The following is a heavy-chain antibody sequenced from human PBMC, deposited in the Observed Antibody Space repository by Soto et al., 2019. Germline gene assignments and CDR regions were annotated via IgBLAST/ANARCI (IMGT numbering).Heavy chain of an antibody. Sequence: EVQLVESGGGLVQPGGSLRLSCAASGFTFSSYEMNWVRQAPGKGLEWVSYISSSGSTIYYADSVKGRFTISRDNAKNSLYLQMNSLRAEDTAVYYCAREVGDYYYYYGMDVWGQGTTVTVSS. CDR2: ISSSGSTI. D-gene: IGHD2-15*01. V-gene: IGHV3-48*03. J-gene: IGHJ6*02. CDR1: GFTFSSYE. CDR3: AREVGDYYYYYGMDV.